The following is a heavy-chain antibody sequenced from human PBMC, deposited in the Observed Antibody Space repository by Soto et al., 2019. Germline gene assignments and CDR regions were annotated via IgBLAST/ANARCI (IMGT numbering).Heavy chain of an antibody. CDR1: GYTFTDDF. D-gene: IGHD4-4*01. V-gene: IGHV1-2*04. CDR2: INPNSGGT. Sequence: ASVKVSCKASGYTFTDDFIHWVRQAPGQGLEWVGWINPNSGGTNYAPKFQGWVTMTRDTSISTAYMELSRLTSDDTAVYYCARDLTVTGIYYTMDVWGQGTTVTVSS. CDR3: ARDLTVTGIYYTMDV. J-gene: IGHJ6*02.